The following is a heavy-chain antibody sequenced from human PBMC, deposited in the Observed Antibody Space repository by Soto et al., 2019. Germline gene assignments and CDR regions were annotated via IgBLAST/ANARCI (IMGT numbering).Heavy chain of an antibody. CDR3: AGGSPLLRFMEWLLSTFDY. CDR2: INPSGGST. J-gene: IGHJ4*02. Sequence: ASVKVSCKASGYTFTSYYMHWVRQAPGQGLEWMGIINPSGGSTSYAQKFQGRVTMTRDTSTSTVYMELSSLRSEDTAVYYSAGGSPLLRFMEWLLSTFDYWGQGTLVTVSS. D-gene: IGHD3-3*01. CDR1: GYTFTSYY. V-gene: IGHV1-46*03.